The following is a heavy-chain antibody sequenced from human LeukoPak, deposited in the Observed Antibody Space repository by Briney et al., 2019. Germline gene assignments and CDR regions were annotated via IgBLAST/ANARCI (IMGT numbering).Heavy chain of an antibody. J-gene: IGHJ4*02. D-gene: IGHD6-13*01. CDR3: ARGIAAAGNFDY. V-gene: IGHV4-59*08. Sequence: SETLSLTCTVSGGSISSYYWSWIRQPPGKGLEWIGYIYYSGSTNYNPSLKSRVTIPVDTSKNQFSLKLSSVTAADTAVYYCARGIAAAGNFDYWGQGTLVTVSS. CDR2: IYYSGST. CDR1: GGSISSYY.